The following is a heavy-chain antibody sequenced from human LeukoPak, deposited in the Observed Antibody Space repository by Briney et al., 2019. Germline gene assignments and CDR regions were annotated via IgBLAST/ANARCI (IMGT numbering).Heavy chain of an antibody. D-gene: IGHD3-3*01. CDR3: AKPFWSGYYTGFDY. CDR1: GFTFSSSA. V-gene: IGHV3-23*01. J-gene: IGHJ4*02. CDR2: ISASGGST. Sequence: GGSLRLSCAASGFTFSSSAMSWVRQVPGKGLEWVSGISASGGSTYYADSARGRFTISRDNSKNTLYVQMNSLRDEDTAVYYCAKPFWSGYYTGFDYWGQGTLVTVSS.